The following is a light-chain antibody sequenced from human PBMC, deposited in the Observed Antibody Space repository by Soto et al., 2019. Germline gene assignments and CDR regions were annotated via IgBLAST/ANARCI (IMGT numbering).Light chain of an antibody. CDR3: HQYGTSPAT. CDR2: DAS. J-gene: IGKJ1*01. CDR1: QSVRSTY. Sequence: EIVLTQSPGTLSLSPGERATLSCRASQSVRSTYVAWYQQKPGQAPRLLIFDASSRAAGIPDRFSGSGSGTDFALTISRPEPEDCAVYYCHQYGTSPATFGQGTKVEIK. V-gene: IGKV3-20*01.